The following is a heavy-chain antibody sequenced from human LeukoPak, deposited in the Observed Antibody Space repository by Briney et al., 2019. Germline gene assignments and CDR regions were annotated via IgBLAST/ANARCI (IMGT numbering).Heavy chain of an antibody. V-gene: IGHV3-23*01. Sequence: GGSLRLSCSASGFTFSSYSMNWVRQAPGKGLEWVSAISGSGGSTYYADSVKGRFTISRDNSKNTLYLQMNSLRAEDTAVYYCAKVPSSVDTMIVVVNFDYWGQGTLVTVSS. D-gene: IGHD3-22*01. CDR3: AKVPSSVDTMIVVVNFDY. CDR1: GFTFSSYS. J-gene: IGHJ4*02. CDR2: ISGSGGST.